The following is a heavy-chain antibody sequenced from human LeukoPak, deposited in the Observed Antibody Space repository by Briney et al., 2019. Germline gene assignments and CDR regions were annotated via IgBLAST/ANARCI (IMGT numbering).Heavy chain of an antibody. CDR3: ARGEFTFDY. J-gene: IGHJ4*02. CDR2: ISSDGSST. D-gene: IGHD3-10*01. V-gene: IGHV3-74*01. CDR1: GFTFRSYW. Sequence: GGSLRLSCAASGFTFRSYWMHWVRQAPGKGRVWVSRISSDGSSTSNADSVKGRFTSARDNAKNTLYLQMNSLRAEASAVYYCARGEFTFDYWGQGTLVTVSS.